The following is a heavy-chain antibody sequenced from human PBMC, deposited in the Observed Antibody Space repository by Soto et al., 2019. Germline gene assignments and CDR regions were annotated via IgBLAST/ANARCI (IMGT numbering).Heavy chain of an antibody. CDR2: INAGNGNT. CDR1: GYTFTSYA. Sequence: ASVKVSCKASGYTFTSYAMHWVRQAPGQRLEWMGWINAGNGNTKYSQKFQGRVTITRDTSTSTAYMELRSLRSDDTAVYYCARDCSGGSCYPEDYGMDVWGQGTTVTVSS. CDR3: ARDCSGGSCYPEDYGMDV. J-gene: IGHJ6*02. V-gene: IGHV1-3*01. D-gene: IGHD2-15*01.